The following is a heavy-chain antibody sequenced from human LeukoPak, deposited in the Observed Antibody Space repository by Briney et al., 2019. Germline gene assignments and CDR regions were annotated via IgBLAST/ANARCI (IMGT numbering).Heavy chain of an antibody. J-gene: IGHJ6*02. V-gene: IGHV4-59*08. CDR1: GGSISSYY. D-gene: IGHD5-24*01. CDR3: ARQKMATITGIFADYGMDV. Sequence: SETLSLTCTVSGGSISSYYWSWIRQPPGKGLEWIGYIYYSGSTNYNPSLKSRVTISVDTSKNQFSLKLSSVTAADTAVYYCARQKMATITGIFADYGMDVWGQGTRSPSP. CDR2: IYYSGST.